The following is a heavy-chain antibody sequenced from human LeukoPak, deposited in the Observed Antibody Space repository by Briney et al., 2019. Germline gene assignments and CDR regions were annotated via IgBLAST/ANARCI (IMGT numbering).Heavy chain of an antibody. CDR1: GFTFSSYA. Sequence: GGSLRLSCAASGFTFSSYAMSWVRQAPGKGLEWVSAISGSGGSAYYADSVKGRFTISRDNSKNTLYLQMNSLRAEDTAVYYCAKDTYSNYDFDYWGQGTLVTVSS. D-gene: IGHD4-4*01. CDR2: ISGSGGSA. CDR3: AKDTYSNYDFDY. J-gene: IGHJ4*02. V-gene: IGHV3-23*01.